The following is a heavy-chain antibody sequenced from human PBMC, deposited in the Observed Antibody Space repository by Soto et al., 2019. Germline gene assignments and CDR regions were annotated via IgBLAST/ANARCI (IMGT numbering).Heavy chain of an antibody. CDR1: GYTFSNFW. CDR3: ARSPRSSPYFDY. V-gene: IGHV5-51*01. CDR2: IYPDDHET. Sequence: PGESLKISCQSSGYTFSNFWIGWVRQLPGKGLEWMGIIYPDDHETRYSPSFHGKVTISADRSINTAYLQWNSLEASDTAFYFCARSPRSSPYFDYWGQGALVTVS. J-gene: IGHJ4*02. D-gene: IGHD6-13*01.